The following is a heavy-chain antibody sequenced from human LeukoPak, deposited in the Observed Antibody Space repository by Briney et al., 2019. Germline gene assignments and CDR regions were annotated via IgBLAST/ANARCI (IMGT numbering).Heavy chain of an antibody. D-gene: IGHD3-16*02. V-gene: IGHV1-3*01. Sequence: ASVKVSCKASGYTFTSYAMHWVRQAPGQRLEWMGWINAGNGNTKYSQKFQGRVTITRDTSASTAYMELSSLRSEDTAVYYCARAERLRITFGEVIAPPDYWGQGTLVTVSS. J-gene: IGHJ4*02. CDR3: ARAERLRITFGEVIAPPDY. CDR2: INAGNGNT. CDR1: GYTFTSYA.